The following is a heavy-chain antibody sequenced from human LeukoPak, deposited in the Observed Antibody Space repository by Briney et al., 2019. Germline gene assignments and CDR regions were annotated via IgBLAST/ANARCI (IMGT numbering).Heavy chain of an antibody. J-gene: IGHJ5*02. CDR1: GGSISSGDYY. D-gene: IGHD1-7*01. CDR3: ARDAGWDWNYRRWFDP. V-gene: IGHV4-30-4*08. CDR2: IYYSGST. Sequence: SQTLSLTCTVSGGSISSGDYYWGWIRQPPGKGLEWIGYIYYSGSTYYNPSLKSRVTISVDTSKNQFSLKLSSVTAADTAVYYCARDAGWDWNYRRWFDPWGQGTLVTVSS.